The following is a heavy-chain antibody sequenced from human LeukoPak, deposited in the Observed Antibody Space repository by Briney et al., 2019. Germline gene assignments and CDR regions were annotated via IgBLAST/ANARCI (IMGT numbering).Heavy chain of an antibody. CDR1: GFTFSSYS. V-gene: IGHV3-21*04. J-gene: IGHJ4*02. CDR2: ISSDSSYI. CDR3: ASGTYYGSGSWGY. Sequence: AGGSLRLSCAASGFTFSSYSMNWVRQAPGKGLEWVSSISSDSSYIYYAESVKGRFTISRDNSRNTVYLQMNSLRDEDTAVYYCASGTYYGSGSWGYWGQGTLVTVSS. D-gene: IGHD3-10*01.